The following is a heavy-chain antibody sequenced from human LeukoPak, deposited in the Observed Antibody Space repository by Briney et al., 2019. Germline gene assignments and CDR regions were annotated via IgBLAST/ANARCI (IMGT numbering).Heavy chain of an antibody. V-gene: IGHV4-30-4*01. CDR3: AIIAASGARTADY. Sequence: SETLSLTCTVSGRSITSDDYYWTWIRQPPGKGLEWIGYLSYTGGTHYSPSLKSRVTISIDTTKNQFSLNLTSVTAADTAVFFCAIIAASGARTADYWGQGALVTVSS. CDR1: GRSITSDDYY. CDR2: LSYTGGT. J-gene: IGHJ4*02. D-gene: IGHD6-13*01.